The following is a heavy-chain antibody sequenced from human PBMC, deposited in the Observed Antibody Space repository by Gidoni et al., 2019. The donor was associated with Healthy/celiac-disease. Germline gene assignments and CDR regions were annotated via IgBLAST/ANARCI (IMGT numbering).Heavy chain of an antibody. CDR1: GYTFTSYD. D-gene: IGHD2-15*01. Sequence: SWAEVKKQGDSVKVSCKASGYTFTSYDINWVRQATGQGLEWMGWMNPTSGNTGYAQKFQGRVTMTRNTSISTAYMELSSLRSEDTAVYYCARAEFCSRYCSGGSCCRFDPWGQGTLVTVSS. CDR2: MNPTSGNT. J-gene: IGHJ5*02. V-gene: IGHV1-8*01. CDR3: ARAEFCSRYCSGGSCCRFDP.